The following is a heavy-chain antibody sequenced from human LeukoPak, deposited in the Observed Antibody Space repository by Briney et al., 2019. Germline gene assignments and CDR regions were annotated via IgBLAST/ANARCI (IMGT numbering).Heavy chain of an antibody. CDR3: AGEYLTRGYFTMVRGVNLNWFDP. D-gene: IGHD3-10*01. V-gene: IGHV4-30-2*01. CDR2: IYISGST. J-gene: IGHJ5*02. Sequence: PSETLSLTCSVSGGSINSGGSSWNWIRQPPGKGLEWIGHIYISGSTFYDPSLKTRVTISLDRSKNQFSLKLTSVTAADTAVYYCAGEYLTRGYFTMVRGVNLNWFDPWGQGTLVTVSS. CDR1: GGSINSGGSS.